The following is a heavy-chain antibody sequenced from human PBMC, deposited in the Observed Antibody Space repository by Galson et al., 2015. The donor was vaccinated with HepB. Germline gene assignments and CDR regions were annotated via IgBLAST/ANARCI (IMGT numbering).Heavy chain of an antibody. CDR3: ARAPYGDAFDI. CDR2: ISAYNGNT. V-gene: IGHV1-18*01. J-gene: IGHJ3*02. Sequence: SVKVSCKASGGTFSSYGISWVRQAPGQGLEWVGWISAYNGNTNYAQKLQGRVTMTTDTSTSTAYMELRSLRSDDTAVYYCARAPYGDAFDIWGQGAMVTVSS. D-gene: IGHD4-17*01. CDR1: GGTFSSYG.